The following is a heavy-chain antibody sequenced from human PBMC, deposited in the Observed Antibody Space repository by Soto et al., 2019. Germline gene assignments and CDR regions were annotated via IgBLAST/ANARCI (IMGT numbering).Heavy chain of an antibody. Sequence: QVHLVQSGAEVKKPGASVRVSCTASGYTFTNYAMHWVRQAPGQRPEWMGWINPGNSKTTFSQKFQGRVTITRDPAANTSYMDLGSVRSEDTAVYYCARMSLRGFDHWGQGTLVTVSS. D-gene: IGHD3-10*01. V-gene: IGHV1-3*01. CDR1: GYTFTNYA. CDR3: ARMSLRGFDH. J-gene: IGHJ5*02. CDR2: INPGNSKT.